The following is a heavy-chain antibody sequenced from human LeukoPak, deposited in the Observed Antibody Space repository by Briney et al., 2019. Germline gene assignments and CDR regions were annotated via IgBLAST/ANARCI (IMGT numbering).Heavy chain of an antibody. J-gene: IGHJ4*02. CDR1: GGTFSSYA. CDR2: IIPIFGTA. CDR3: ARGPGWLPFPGHYFDY. D-gene: IGHD2-21*02. Sequence: SVKVSCKASGGTFSSYAISWVRQAPGQGLEWMGGIIPIFGTANYAQKFQGRVTITADESTSTAYMELSSLRSEDTAVYYCARGPGWLPFPGHYFDYWGQGTLVTVSS. V-gene: IGHV1-69*13.